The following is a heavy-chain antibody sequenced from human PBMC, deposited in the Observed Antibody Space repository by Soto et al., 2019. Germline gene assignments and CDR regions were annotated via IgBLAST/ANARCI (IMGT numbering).Heavy chain of an antibody. J-gene: IGHJ4*02. Sequence: QERLVQSGAEVRKPGSSVKVSCKVTGGTSTRYAINWVRQAPGQGLEWMGGIVPMFGTSKYAQKFQGRVTITADTLTNIAYMELRSLRSEDTAGYYCNRGSEYDFWSGYLWGQGTLVSVSS. CDR2: IVPMFGTS. D-gene: IGHD3-3*01. CDR3: NRGSEYDFWSGYL. V-gene: IGHV1-69*06. CDR1: GGTSTRYA.